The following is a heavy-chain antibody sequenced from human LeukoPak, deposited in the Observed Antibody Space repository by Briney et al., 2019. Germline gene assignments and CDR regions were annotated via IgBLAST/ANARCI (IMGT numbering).Heavy chain of an antibody. CDR3: ATPVQKEVVVVAANDY. CDR1: GFTFSSYA. Sequence: PGGSLRLSCAASGFTFSSYAMHWVRQAPGKGLEWVAVISYDGRNKYYADSVKGRFTISRHNSKNTLYLQMNSLRAEDTAVYYCATPVQKEVVVVAANDYWGQGTLVTVSS. CDR2: ISYDGRNK. V-gene: IGHV3-30*04. J-gene: IGHJ4*02. D-gene: IGHD2-15*01.